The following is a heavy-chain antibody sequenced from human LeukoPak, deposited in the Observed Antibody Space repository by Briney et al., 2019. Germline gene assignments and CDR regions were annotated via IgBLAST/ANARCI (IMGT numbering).Heavy chain of an antibody. CDR3: ARGSSSSSYFDY. CDR1: GGSFSGYH. D-gene: IGHD6-6*01. V-gene: IGHV4-34*01. J-gene: IGHJ4*02. CDR2: INHSGST. Sequence: PSETLSLTCAVYGGSFSGYHWSWIRQPPGKGLEWIGEINHSGSTNYNPSLKSRVTISVDTSKNQFSLKLSSVTAADTAVYYCARGSSSSSYFDYWGQGTLVTVSS.